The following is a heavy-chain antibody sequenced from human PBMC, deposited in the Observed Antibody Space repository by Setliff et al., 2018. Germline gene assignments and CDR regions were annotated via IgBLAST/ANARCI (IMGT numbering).Heavy chain of an antibody. CDR1: GFTFSSYW. CDR2: VNSDGSSA. J-gene: IGHJ3*02. V-gene: IGHV3-74*01. D-gene: IGHD6-13*01. Sequence: GGSLRLSCAASGFTFSSYWMHWVRQAPGKGLVWVSRVNSDGSSATYADSVKGRFTMSRDNANNALYLQMNSLTAEDTAVYYCAREMEAAGQRAFDIWGQGTMVTVSS. CDR3: AREMEAAGQRAFDI.